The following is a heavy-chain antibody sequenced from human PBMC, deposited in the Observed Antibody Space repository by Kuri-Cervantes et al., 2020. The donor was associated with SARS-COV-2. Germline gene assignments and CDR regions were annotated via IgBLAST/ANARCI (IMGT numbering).Heavy chain of an antibody. J-gene: IGHJ4*02. D-gene: IGHD6-6*01. CDR2: IFPIFGTA. CDR3: ARQAQLVKFYY. Sequence: SVKVSCKDSGDTFSSYAISWVRQAPGQGLEWMGGIFPIFGTANYAQKFQGRVTITPDKSTGTAYVELSSLRSEDTAVYYCARQAQLVKFYYWGQGTLVTVSS. CDR1: GDTFSSYA. V-gene: IGHV1-69*06.